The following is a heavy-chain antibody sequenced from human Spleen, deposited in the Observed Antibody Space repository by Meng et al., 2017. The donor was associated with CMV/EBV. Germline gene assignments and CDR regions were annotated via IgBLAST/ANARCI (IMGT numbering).Heavy chain of an antibody. J-gene: IGHJ6*02. CDR1: GFTFSDYA. Sequence: SGFTFSDYAMTWVRQAPGKGLGWVSTITGAGSTYYADSVKGRFTISRDNSKNTLFLQMNSLRGEDTALYFCATNPLYTNHYYAMDVWGQGTTVTVSS. CDR2: ITGAGST. V-gene: IGHV3-23*01. D-gene: IGHD2-8*01. CDR3: ATNPLYTNHYYAMDV.